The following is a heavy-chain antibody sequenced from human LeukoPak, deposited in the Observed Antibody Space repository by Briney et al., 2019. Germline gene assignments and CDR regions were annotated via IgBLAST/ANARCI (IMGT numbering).Heavy chain of an antibody. CDR2: ISGSGGST. CDR3: AKDQASRGSYSGVDY. Sequence: QPGGSLRLSCAASGFTFSSYAMSWVRQAPGKGLEWVSAISGSGGSTYYADSVEGRFTISRDSSKNTLYLQMNSLRAEDTAVYYCAKDQASRGSYSGVDYWGQGTLVTVSS. CDR1: GFTFSSYA. V-gene: IGHV3-23*01. D-gene: IGHD1-26*01. J-gene: IGHJ4*02.